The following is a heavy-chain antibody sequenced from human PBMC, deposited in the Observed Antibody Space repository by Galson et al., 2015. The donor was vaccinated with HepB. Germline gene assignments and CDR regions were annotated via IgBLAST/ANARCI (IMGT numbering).Heavy chain of an antibody. J-gene: IGHJ6*02. V-gene: IGHV1-46*01. CDR2: INPSGGST. D-gene: IGHD1-26*01. Sequence: SVKVSCKASGYTFTSYYIHWVRQAPGQGLEWMGIINPSGGSTNYAQKFQGRLTMTRDTSTSTVYMDVSSLRSEDTAVYFCARPRVPGARNAMDVWGQGTTVTVSS. CDR1: GYTFTSYY. CDR3: ARPRVPGARNAMDV.